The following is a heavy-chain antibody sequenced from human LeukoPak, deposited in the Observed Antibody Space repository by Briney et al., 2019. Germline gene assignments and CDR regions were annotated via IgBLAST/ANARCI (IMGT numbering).Heavy chain of an antibody. Sequence: SGGSLRLSCAASGFTFSSYAMSWVRQAPGKGLEWVSAISGSGGSTYYADSVKGRFTISRDNSENTLYLQMNSLRAEDTAVYYCAKDGWRTVTAIFDCWGQGTLVTVSS. D-gene: IGHD2-21*02. CDR3: AKDGWRTVTAIFDC. J-gene: IGHJ4*02. V-gene: IGHV3-23*01. CDR2: ISGSGGST. CDR1: GFTFSSYA.